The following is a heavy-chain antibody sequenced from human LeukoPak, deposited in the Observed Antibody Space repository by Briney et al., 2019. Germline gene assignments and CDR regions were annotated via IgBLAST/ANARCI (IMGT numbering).Heavy chain of an antibody. CDR3: ATLSYDYYDSSGLQIN. CDR2: IRGSGGTT. J-gene: IGHJ4*02. V-gene: IGHV3-23*01. Sequence: GGSLRLSCAASGFTFSSYAMSWVRQAPGKGLEWVSAIRGSGGTTYYADSVKGRFTISRDNAKNTLHLQMNSLRAEDTAVYHCATLSYDYYDSSGLQINGGQGTLVTVSS. D-gene: IGHD3-22*01. CDR1: GFTFSSYA.